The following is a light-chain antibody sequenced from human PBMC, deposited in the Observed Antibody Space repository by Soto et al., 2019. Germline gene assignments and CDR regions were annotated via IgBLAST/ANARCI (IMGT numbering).Light chain of an antibody. Sequence: EIVLTQSPGTLSLSRGDRATLSCRASQSISSSYFAWYQQKPGQAPRFLIYGGSNRATGIPDRVSGSGSGTDFTLTISRLEPEDFAVYYCQQYGSSPTFGQGTRLEIK. CDR2: GGS. CDR3: QQYGSSPT. J-gene: IGKJ5*01. CDR1: QSISSSY. V-gene: IGKV3-20*01.